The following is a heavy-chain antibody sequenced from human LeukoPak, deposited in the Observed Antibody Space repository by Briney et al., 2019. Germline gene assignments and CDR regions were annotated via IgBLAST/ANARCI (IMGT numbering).Heavy chain of an antibody. CDR2: IWYDGDYK. CDR1: GFTFSNYG. V-gene: IGHV3-33*01. CDR3: AREYYYDSSGSYSYYFGY. Sequence: GGSLRLSCAASGFTFSNYGMHWVRQAPGKGLEWVAVIWYDGDYKYYADSVQGRFTISRDNSKNTLYLQMNGLRAEDTAVYYCAREYYYDSSGSYSYYFGYWGQGTLVTVSS. D-gene: IGHD3-22*01. J-gene: IGHJ4*02.